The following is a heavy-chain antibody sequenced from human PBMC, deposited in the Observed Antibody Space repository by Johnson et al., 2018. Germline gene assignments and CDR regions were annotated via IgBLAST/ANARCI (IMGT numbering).Heavy chain of an antibody. CDR1: GFTFSNAW. V-gene: IGHV3-15*05. J-gene: IGHJ3*02. Sequence: VQLVESGGGLVKPGGSLRLSCAVSGFTFSNAWMYWVRQVPGKGLEWVGRLKNKRGGGTADYSAAVNGRLTISRDDSKNTLYLQMSSLRTEDTAVYYCTTDWGSGTNYVYAFDIWGQGTMVTVSS. CDR3: TTDWGSGTNYVYAFDI. CDR2: LKNKRGGGTA. D-gene: IGHD1-26*01.